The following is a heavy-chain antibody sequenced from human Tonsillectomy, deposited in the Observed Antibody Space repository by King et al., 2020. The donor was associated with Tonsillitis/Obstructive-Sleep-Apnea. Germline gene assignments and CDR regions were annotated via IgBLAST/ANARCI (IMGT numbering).Heavy chain of an antibody. CDR2: ISHSGSA. J-gene: IGHJ4*02. CDR3: ASWKCCTSTSWSLVC. V-gene: IGHV4-34*01. Sequence: VQLQQWGAGLLKPSETLSLTCAVYGESFSGYYWSWIRQPPGKGLEWNGEISHSGSADYYPSLKGRVTLSIDTSKNQFSLKLSSVTAADTAVYYYASWKCCTSTSWSLVCWGQGTLVTVSS. D-gene: IGHD2-2*01. CDR1: GESFSGYY.